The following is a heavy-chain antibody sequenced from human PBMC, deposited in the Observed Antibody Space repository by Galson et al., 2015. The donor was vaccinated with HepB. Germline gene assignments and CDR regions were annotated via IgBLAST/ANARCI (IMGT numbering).Heavy chain of an antibody. D-gene: IGHD6-13*01. CDR3: ARPSLGSSWGSDAFDI. J-gene: IGHJ3*02. Sequence: PALVKPTQTLTLACTFSGFSLTTSGVGVGWIRQPPGKALEWLALIYWDDDKPYSPSLRTRLTIAKDTSENQVVLTMTNMDPVDTAMYYCARPSLGSSWGSDAFDIWGQGTMVTVSS. CDR1: GFSLTTSGVG. V-gene: IGHV2-5*02. CDR2: IYWDDDK.